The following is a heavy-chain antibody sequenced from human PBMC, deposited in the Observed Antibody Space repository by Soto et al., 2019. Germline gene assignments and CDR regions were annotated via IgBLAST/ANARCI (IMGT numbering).Heavy chain of an antibody. CDR1: GYTFTSYA. Sequence: ASVKVSCKASGYTFTSYAMHWVRQAPGQRLEWMGWINAGNGNTKYSQKFQGRVTITRDTSASTAYMELSSLRSEDTAVYYCARSGMGRGVTDYYYYMDVWGKGTTVTVSS. J-gene: IGHJ6*03. CDR3: ARSGMGRGVTDYYYYMDV. D-gene: IGHD3-10*01. CDR2: INAGNGNT. V-gene: IGHV1-3*01.